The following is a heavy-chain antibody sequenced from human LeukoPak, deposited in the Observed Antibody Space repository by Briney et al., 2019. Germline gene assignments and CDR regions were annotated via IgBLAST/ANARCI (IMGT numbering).Heavy chain of an antibody. CDR1: GGSISSYY. D-gene: IGHD3-22*01. CDR2: IYSTGST. Sequence: PSETLSLTCTVSGGSISSYYWSWIRQPAGEGLEWIGHIYSTGSTNYNPSLKSRVTISVDTSKNQFSLKLSSVTAADTAVYYCARGRGYSSGYYFLSRGYYFDYWGQGTLVTVSS. CDR3: ARGRGYSSGYYFLSRGYYFDY. V-gene: IGHV4-4*07. J-gene: IGHJ4*02.